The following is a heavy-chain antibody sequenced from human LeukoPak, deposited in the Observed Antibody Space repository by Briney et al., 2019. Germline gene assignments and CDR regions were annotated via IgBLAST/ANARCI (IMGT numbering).Heavy chain of an antibody. D-gene: IGHD3-22*01. CDR3: ARDGYYYDSSGYYYVPLFDY. V-gene: IGHV3-7*01. CDR2: IKQDGSGK. J-gene: IGHJ4*02. Sequence: GGSLRLSCAASGFTFSSYWMSWVRQAPGKGLEWVANIKQDGSGKYYVDSVKGRFTISRDNSKNTLYLQMNSLRAEDTAVYYCARDGYYYDSSGYYYVPLFDYWGQGTLVTVSS. CDR1: GFTFSSYW.